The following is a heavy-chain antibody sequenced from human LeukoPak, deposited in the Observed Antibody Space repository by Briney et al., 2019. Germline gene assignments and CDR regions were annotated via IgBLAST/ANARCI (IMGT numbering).Heavy chain of an antibody. CDR3: ARMSGSHIDY. CDR2: IWYDGSKK. J-gene: IGHJ4*02. CDR1: GFTFSSNG. V-gene: IGHV3-33*01. Sequence: GRSLRLSCAASGFTFSSNGMHWVRQAPGQGLEWVAVIWYDGSKKYYADSVKGRFTFSRDNSKSTLDLQMDSLRAEDTAVYYCARMSGSHIDYWGQGTLVTVSS. D-gene: IGHD1-26*01.